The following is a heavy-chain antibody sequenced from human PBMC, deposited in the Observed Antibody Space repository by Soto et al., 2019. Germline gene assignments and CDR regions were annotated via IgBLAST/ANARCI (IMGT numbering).Heavy chain of an antibody. D-gene: IGHD6-6*01. Sequence: SETLSLTCTVSGGSVSSGSYYWSWIRPPPGKGLEWIGYIYYSGSTNYNPSLKSRVTISVDTSKNQFSLKLSSVTAADTAVYYCAREYSSSSSFDYWGQGTLVTVSS. V-gene: IGHV4-61*01. J-gene: IGHJ4*02. CDR1: GGSVSSGSYY. CDR2: IYYSGST. CDR3: AREYSSSSSFDY.